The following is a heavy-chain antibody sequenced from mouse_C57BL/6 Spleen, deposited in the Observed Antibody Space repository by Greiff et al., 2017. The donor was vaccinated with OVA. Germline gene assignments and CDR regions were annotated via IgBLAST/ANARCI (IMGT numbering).Heavy chain of an antibody. D-gene: IGHD3-2*02. Sequence: VQLKQGGAEFVKPGASVKLSCKASGSHSPLYSMQWVKQRPGQGLEWIGEIDPSDSYTNYNQKFKGKATLTVDTSSSTAYMQLSRLTSEDSAVYYCARSETAQAAWFAYWGQGTLVTVSA. CDR2: IDPSDSYT. V-gene: IGHV1-50*01. CDR1: GSHSPLYS. CDR3: ARSETAQAAWFAY. J-gene: IGHJ3*01.